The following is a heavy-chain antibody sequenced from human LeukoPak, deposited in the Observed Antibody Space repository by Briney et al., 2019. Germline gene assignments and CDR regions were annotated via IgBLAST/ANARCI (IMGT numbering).Heavy chain of an antibody. J-gene: IGHJ4*02. Sequence: PSETLSLTCAVYGGSFSGYYWSWIRQPPGKGLEWIGEINHSGSTNYNPSLKSRVTISVDTSKNQFSLKLSSVTAADTAVYYCARGPRGYSYVLVPSPSDYWGQGTLVTVSS. V-gene: IGHV4-34*01. CDR1: GGSFSGYY. CDR3: ARGPRGYSYVLVPSPSDY. D-gene: IGHD5-18*01. CDR2: INHSGST.